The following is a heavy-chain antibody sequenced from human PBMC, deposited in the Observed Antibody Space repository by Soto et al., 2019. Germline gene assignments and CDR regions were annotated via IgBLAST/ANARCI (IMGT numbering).Heavy chain of an antibody. CDR2: IRTSGNT. CDR3: ARGGGVPALGDP. V-gene: IGHV4-4*07. D-gene: IGHD3-16*01. J-gene: IGHJ5*02. Sequence: QGQLDDSGPGLGKPSETLSFICSVSGVSMRNSYWTWIRQSAGKGLEWIGRIRTSGNTNYNPSLNSRLTMSVDTSKNQVSLKLTSVTAADTAVYYCARGGGVPALGDPWGQGTLVTVSS. CDR1: GVSMRNSY.